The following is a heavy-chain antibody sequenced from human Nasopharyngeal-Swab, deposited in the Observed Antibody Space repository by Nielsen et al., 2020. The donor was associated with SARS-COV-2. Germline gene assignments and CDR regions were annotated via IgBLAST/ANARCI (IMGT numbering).Heavy chain of an antibody. J-gene: IGHJ6*03. Sequence: GGSLRLSCAASGFTVNSNYMSWVRQAPGKGLEWVSVIYSGGSTYYADSVKGRFTISRGNSKNTLYLQMNSLRAEDTAVYYCARDNYSSSWYQGVYYYYMDVWGKGTTVTVSS. CDR1: GFTVNSNY. D-gene: IGHD6-13*01. CDR2: IYSGGST. CDR3: ARDNYSSSWYQGVYYYYMDV. V-gene: IGHV3-53*01.